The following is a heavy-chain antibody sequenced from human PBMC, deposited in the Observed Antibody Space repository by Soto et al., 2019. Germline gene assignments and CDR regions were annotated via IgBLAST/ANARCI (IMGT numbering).Heavy chain of an antibody. V-gene: IGHV3-7*03. CDR1: GFSFSNYW. Sequence: EVQLVESGGGLVQPGGSLRLSCAASGFSFSNYWMNWVRLAPGKGPEWVANIRKDGSEKKYVDSVEGRFTISRDNAKNSLFLQMNNLRADDTAMYYCVGGTGWLMDTWGQGTPVIVSS. J-gene: IGHJ5*02. D-gene: IGHD6-19*01. CDR3: VGGTGWLMDT. CDR2: IRKDGSEK.